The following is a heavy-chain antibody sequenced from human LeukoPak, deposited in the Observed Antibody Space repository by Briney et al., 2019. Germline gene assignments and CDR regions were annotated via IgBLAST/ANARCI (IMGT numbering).Heavy chain of an antibody. Sequence: PSETLSLTCTVSGYSISSGYYWGWTRQPPGKGLEWIGSIYHSGSTYYNPSLKSRVTISVDTSKDQFSLKVNSVTAADTAVYYCARGYNSGWYAYWGQGTLVTVSS. CDR3: ARGYNSGWYAY. V-gene: IGHV4-38-2*02. D-gene: IGHD6-19*01. CDR1: GYSISSGYY. CDR2: IYHSGST. J-gene: IGHJ4*02.